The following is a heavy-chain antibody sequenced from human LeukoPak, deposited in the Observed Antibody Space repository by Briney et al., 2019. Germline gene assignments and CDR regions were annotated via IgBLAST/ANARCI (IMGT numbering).Heavy chain of an antibody. D-gene: IGHD1-26*01. J-gene: IGHJ4*02. Sequence: PSETLSLTCTVSGGSISSSSYYWGWIRQPPGKGLEWIGSIYYSGSTYYNPSLKSRVTISVDTSKNQFSLKLSSVTAADTAVYYCVSRKQYIQINRIVGATTPAWVWGQGTLVTVSS. CDR1: GGSISSSSYY. CDR2: IYYSGST. CDR3: VSRKQYIQINRIVGATTPAWV. V-gene: IGHV4-39*07.